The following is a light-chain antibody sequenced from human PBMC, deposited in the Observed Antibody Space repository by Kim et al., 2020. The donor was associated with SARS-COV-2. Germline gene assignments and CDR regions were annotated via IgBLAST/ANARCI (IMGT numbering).Light chain of an antibody. Sequence: QSALTQPASVSGSPGQSITISCTGTSSDVGGYNYVSWYQQHPGKAPKLMIYDVSKRPSVVSNRFSGSKSGNTASLTISGLQAEDEADYYCSSYISSSTVVFGGGTQLTVL. CDR1: SSDVGGYNY. CDR2: DVS. J-gene: IGLJ2*01. CDR3: SSYISSSTVV. V-gene: IGLV2-14*01.